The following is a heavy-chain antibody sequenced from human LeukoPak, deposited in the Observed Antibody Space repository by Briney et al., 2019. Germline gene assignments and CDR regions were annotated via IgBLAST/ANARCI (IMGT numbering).Heavy chain of an antibody. CDR1: GFMFSSYA. V-gene: IGHV3-30*04. CDR2: FSYDGSAK. Sequence: GGSLRLSCAASGFMFSSYAMHWVRQAPGKGLEWVALFSYDGSAKYYADFVEGRFTISRDDSKNTLYLQMNSLRPEDTAVYYCARSYGSGKSMEVWGKGTTVTVSS. CDR3: ARSYGSGKSMEV. J-gene: IGHJ6*03. D-gene: IGHD3-10*01.